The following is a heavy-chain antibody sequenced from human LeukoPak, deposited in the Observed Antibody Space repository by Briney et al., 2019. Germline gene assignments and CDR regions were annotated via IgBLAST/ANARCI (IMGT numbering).Heavy chain of an antibody. D-gene: IGHD3-10*01. Sequence: GGSLRLSCAASGFTFSSYWMSWVRQAPGKGLEWVANIKQDGSEKYYVDSVEGRFTISRDNAKKSLYLQMGSLRAEDTAVYYCARLAPFYGTGIIWGQGTVVTVSS. J-gene: IGHJ3*02. CDR3: ARLAPFYGTGII. CDR1: GFTFSSYW. V-gene: IGHV3-7*01. CDR2: IKQDGSEK.